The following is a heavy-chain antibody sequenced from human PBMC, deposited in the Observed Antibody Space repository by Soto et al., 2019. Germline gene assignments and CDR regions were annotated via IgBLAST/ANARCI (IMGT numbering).Heavy chain of an antibody. CDR2: ISGSGGST. CDR3: AGGIGYYYAFDI. CDR1: GFTFSSYA. Sequence: EVQLLESGGGLVQPGGSLRLSCAPSGFTFSSYAMTWVRQAPGKGLEWVSSISGSGGSTYYADSVKGRFTISRDNSKNTLYLQMNSLRAEDTAVYYCAGGIGYYYAFDIWGQGTMVTVSS. D-gene: IGHD3-22*01. V-gene: IGHV3-23*01. J-gene: IGHJ3*02.